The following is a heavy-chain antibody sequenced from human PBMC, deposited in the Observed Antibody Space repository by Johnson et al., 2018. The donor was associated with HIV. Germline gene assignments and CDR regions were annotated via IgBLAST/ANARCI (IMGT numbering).Heavy chain of an antibody. CDR1: GFTFDEYD. CDR3: ARGGMRGERGAFDI. CDR2: INWNGANT. J-gene: IGHJ3*02. Sequence: VQLVESGGGVIRPGGSLRLSCAASGFTFDEYDMTWVRQVPGKGLEWVSNINWNGANTGYGDSVKGRFTIFRDNAKNSLYLQMNRRRAEDTALYYCARGGMRGERGAFDIWGQGTMVTVSA. D-gene: IGHD1-26*01. V-gene: IGHV3-20*04.